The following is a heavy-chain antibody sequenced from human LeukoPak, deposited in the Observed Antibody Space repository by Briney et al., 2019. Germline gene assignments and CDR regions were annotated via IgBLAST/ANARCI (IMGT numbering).Heavy chain of an antibody. Sequence: GGSLRLSCAASGFTFSSYAMSWVRQAPGKGLEWVSAISGSGGSTYYADSVKGRFTISRDNSKNTLYLQMNSLRAEDTAVYYCASGVAAAGYYFDYWGQGTLVTVSS. CDR1: GFTFSSYA. D-gene: IGHD6-13*01. CDR3: ASGVAAAGYYFDY. J-gene: IGHJ4*02. CDR2: ISGSGGST. V-gene: IGHV3-23*01.